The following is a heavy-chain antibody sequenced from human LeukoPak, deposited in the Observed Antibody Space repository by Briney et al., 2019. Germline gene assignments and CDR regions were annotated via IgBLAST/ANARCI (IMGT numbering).Heavy chain of an antibody. Sequence: GGSLRLSCAASGFTFSTYTMNWVRQAPGKGLEWASSISSSSTYIYYADSVKGRLTISRDNAKNSLYLQMNSLRAEDTAVYYCARDKGNPVDMTWFDPWGQGTLVTVSS. CDR3: ARDKGNPVDMTWFDP. V-gene: IGHV3-21*01. D-gene: IGHD5-12*01. CDR1: GFTFSTYT. J-gene: IGHJ5*02. CDR2: ISSSSTYI.